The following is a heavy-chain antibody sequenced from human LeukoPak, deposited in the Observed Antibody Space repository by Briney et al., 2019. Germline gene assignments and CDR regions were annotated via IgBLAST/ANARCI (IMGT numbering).Heavy chain of an antibody. Sequence: QTGGSLRLSCAASGFTFSSYDMHWVRHATGKGLEWVSAIGTAGDTYYPGSVKGRFTISRENAKNSLYLQMNSLRAEDTAVYYCARLAPGDSSYDYWGQGTLVTVSS. CDR1: GFTFSSYD. D-gene: IGHD3-22*01. J-gene: IGHJ4*02. V-gene: IGHV3-13*01. CDR2: IGTAGDT. CDR3: ARLAPGDSSYDY.